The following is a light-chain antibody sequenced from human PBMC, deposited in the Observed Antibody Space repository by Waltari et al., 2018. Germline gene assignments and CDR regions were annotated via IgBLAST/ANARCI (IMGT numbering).Light chain of an antibody. CDR1: SSNIGSNY. Sequence: QSVLTQPPSASGTPGQTVTISCSGSSSNIGSNYVSWYQQLPGTAPRLLIYRNNQRPSGVPDRLSGAKSGTSASLAISGLRSEDEADYYCAAWDDTLNGLFGGGTKLTVL. J-gene: IGLJ2*01. CDR2: RNN. V-gene: IGLV1-47*01. CDR3: AAWDDTLNGL.